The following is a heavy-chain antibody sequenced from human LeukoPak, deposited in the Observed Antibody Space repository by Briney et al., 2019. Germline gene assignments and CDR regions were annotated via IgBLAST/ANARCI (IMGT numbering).Heavy chain of an antibody. V-gene: IGHV3-21*01. D-gene: IGHD5-18*01. Sequence: GGSLRLSCAASVFTFSSYSMNWVRQAPGKGLEWVSSISSSSSYIYYADSVKGRFTISRDNAKNSLYLQMNSLRAEDTAVYYCARGNSYGSYYFDYWGQGTLVTVSS. CDR2: ISSSSSYI. CDR3: ARGNSYGSYYFDY. J-gene: IGHJ4*02. CDR1: VFTFSSYS.